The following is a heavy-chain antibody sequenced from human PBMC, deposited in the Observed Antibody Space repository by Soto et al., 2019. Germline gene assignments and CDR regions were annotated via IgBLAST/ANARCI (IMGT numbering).Heavy chain of an antibody. CDR2: IIPIFGTA. V-gene: IGHV1-69*13. D-gene: IGHD1-26*01. Sequence: ASVKVSCKASGGTFSSYAISWVRQAPGQGLEWMGGIIPIFGTANYAQKFQGRVTITADESTSTAYMELSSLRSEDTAVYYCARDRGRLRGGHYYYYGMDVWGQGTTVTVSS. CDR3: ARDRGRLRGGHYYYYGMDV. CDR1: GGTFSSYA. J-gene: IGHJ6*02.